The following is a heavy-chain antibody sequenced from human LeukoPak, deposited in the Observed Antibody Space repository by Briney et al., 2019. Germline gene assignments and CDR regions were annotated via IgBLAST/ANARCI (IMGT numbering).Heavy chain of an antibody. J-gene: IGHJ4*02. D-gene: IGHD6-13*01. CDR1: GFTFSSYA. V-gene: IGHV3-23*01. CDR2: ISGSGGST. CDR3: AKTPGYSSSSLFDY. Sequence: GGSLRLSCAASGFTFSSYAMSWVRQAPGKGLEWVSAISGSGGSTYYADSVKGRLTISRDNSKNTLYLQMNSLRAEDTAVYYCAKTPGYSSSSLFDYWGQGTLVTVSS.